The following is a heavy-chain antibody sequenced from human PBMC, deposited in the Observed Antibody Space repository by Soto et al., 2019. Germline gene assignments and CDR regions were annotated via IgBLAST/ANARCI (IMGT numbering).Heavy chain of an antibody. D-gene: IGHD6-13*01. J-gene: IGHJ4*02. CDR2: ISGSGGST. Sequence: PGGSLRLSCAASGFTFSSYAMSWVRQAPGKGLEWVSAISGSGGSTYYADSVKGRFTISRDNSKNTLYLQMNSLRAEDTAVYYCARPHPPSGYGPVGYWGQGTLVTVSS. V-gene: IGHV3-23*01. CDR1: GFTFSSYA. CDR3: ARPHPPSGYGPVGY.